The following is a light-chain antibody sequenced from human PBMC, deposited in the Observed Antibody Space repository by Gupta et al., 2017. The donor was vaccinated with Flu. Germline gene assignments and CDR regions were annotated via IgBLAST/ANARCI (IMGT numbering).Light chain of an antibody. CDR3: ATWDDSQRGQV. CDR2: RNN. J-gene: IGLJ2*01. Sequence: QSVLTQPPSASGIPGQRVTISCSGSSSNIGSNYVYWYQQLPGTAPKLLLYRNNQWPSGVPDRFSGSKSGTSASLAISGLRSEDEADYYCATWDDSQRGQVFGGGTKLTVL. CDR1: SSNIGSNY. V-gene: IGLV1-47*01.